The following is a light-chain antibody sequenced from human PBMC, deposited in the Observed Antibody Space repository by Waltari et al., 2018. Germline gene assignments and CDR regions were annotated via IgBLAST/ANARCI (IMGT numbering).Light chain of an antibody. CDR2: AAS. J-gene: IGKJ2*01. CDR1: QSLSRSR. V-gene: IGKV3-20*01. Sequence: SCRASQSLSRSRLAWYQQKPGQAPRLLMYAASHRATGIPDRFSGSGTGTDFSPTVSRVEPEESAVYYCQQYGSSVMYTFGQGTKLEIQ. CDR3: QQYGSSVMYT.